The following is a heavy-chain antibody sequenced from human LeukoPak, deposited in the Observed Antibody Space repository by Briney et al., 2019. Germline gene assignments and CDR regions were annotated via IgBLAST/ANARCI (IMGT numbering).Heavy chain of an antibody. D-gene: IGHD2-15*01. CDR3: AXXRXXSXGSXYYGYYYGMDV. J-gene: IGHJ6*02. CDR1: GYTFTSYG. V-gene: IGHV1-18*01. CDR2: ISAYNGNT. Sequence: PVASVKVSCKASGYTFTSYGISWVRQAPGQGLEWMGWISAYNGNTNYAQKLQGRVTMTTGTSTSTAYMELRSLRSDDTAVYYCAXXRXXSXGSXYYGYYYGMDVWGQGTXVTVSX.